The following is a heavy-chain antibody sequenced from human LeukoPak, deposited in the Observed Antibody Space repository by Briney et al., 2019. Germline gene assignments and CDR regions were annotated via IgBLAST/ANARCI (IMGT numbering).Heavy chain of an antibody. CDR1: GFTFTNYW. V-gene: IGHV3-7*03. CDR2: IKQDGSVK. J-gene: IGHJ4*02. CDR3: ARIGYSSSSLDF. Sequence: GGSLRLSCAASGFTFTNYWMAWVRQAPGKGLEWVANIKQDGSVKYYVDSVKGRFTISRDNAKNSLYLQMNSLRAEDTAVYNCARIGYSSSSLDFWGRGTLVTVSS. D-gene: IGHD6-6*01.